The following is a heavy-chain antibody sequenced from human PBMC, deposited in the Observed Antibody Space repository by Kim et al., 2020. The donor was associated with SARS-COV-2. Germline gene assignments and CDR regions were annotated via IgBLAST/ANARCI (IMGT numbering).Heavy chain of an antibody. Sequence: ASVKVSCKASGYTFTSYAMNWVRQAPGQGLEWMGWINTNTGNPTYAQGFTGRFVFSLDTSVNTAYLQISSLKAEDTAVYYCARDRRTTIFGVVIRNDAFDIWGQGTMVTVSS. D-gene: IGHD3-3*01. J-gene: IGHJ3*02. V-gene: IGHV7-4-1*02. CDR1: GYTFTSYA. CDR3: ARDRRTTIFGVVIRNDAFDI. CDR2: INTNTGNP.